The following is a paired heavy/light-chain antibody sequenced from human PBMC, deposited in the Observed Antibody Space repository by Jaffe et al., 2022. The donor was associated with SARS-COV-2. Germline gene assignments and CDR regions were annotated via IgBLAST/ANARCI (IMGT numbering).Light chain of an antibody. CDR2: RNN. CDR1: SSTIGSNY. Sequence: QSVLTQPPSTSGTPGQRVTISCSGSSSTIGSNYVFWYQHLSGTAPRLLIYRNNQRPSGVPDRFSGSKSGTSASLAITGLRSEDEADYYCAIWDDSLYVWVFGGGTKLTVL. CDR3: AIWDDSLYVWV. V-gene: IGLV1-47*01. J-gene: IGLJ3*02.
Heavy chain of an antibody. CDR1: GYTFTTYD. V-gene: IGHV1-8*01. J-gene: IGHJ6*02. CDR2: MNPDSGNA. Sequence: QVQLVQSGAEVKKPGASVKVSCKASGYTFTTYDIHWVRQATGQGFEWLGWMNPDSGNAGYAQKFQGRVTMTRTTSIRTAYLELTSLKSDDTAVYFCARDATYYYGPGSYSGSYGLDVWGQGTTVIVSS. CDR3: ARDATYYYGPGSYSGSYGLDV. D-gene: IGHD3-10*01.